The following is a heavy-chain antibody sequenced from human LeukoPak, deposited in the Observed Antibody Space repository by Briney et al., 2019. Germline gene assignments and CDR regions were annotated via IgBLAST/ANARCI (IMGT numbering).Heavy chain of an antibody. CDR1: GYTFTGYH. V-gene: IGHV1-2*02. CDR3: GSVTWSDKFSDFDY. J-gene: IGHJ4*02. D-gene: IGHD3-3*01. Sequence: AASVKVSCKASGYTFTGYHIHWVRQAPGQGLEWMGWIYPNNGGTKYAQKFQDRVTMTRDTSITTAYMELSRLRSDDTAVYYCGSVTWSDKFSDFDYWGEGTLVTVSS. CDR2: IYPNNGGT.